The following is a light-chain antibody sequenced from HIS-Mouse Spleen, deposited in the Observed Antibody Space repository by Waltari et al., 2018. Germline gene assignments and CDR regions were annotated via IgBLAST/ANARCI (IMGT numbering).Light chain of an antibody. V-gene: IGLV2-11*01. CDR2: DVS. CDR1: SSDCGGYNF. J-gene: IGLJ1*01. Sequence: QSALTQPRSVSGSPGQSVTISCTGTSSDCGGYNFVSWYQQHPGKAPKLMIYDVSTRPSGVPDRFSGSKSGNTASLTISGLQAEDEADYYCCSYAGSYTFPYVFGTGTKVTVL. CDR3: CSYAGSYTFPYV.